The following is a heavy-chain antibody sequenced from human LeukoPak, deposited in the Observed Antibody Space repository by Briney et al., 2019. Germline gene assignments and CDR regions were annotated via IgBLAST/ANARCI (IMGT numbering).Heavy chain of an antibody. D-gene: IGHD6-19*01. J-gene: IGHJ3*02. CDR3: SKDRSSAWRNDAFDI. V-gene: IGHV3-30*04. CDR2: ISYDGSNK. Sequence: GGSLRLSCAASGFTFSSYAMHWVRQAPGKGLEWVAVISYDGSNKYYADSVKGRFTISRDNSKNTLYLQMNSLRAEDTAVYYCSKDRSSAWRNDAFDIWGQGTTATVFS. CDR1: GFTFSSYA.